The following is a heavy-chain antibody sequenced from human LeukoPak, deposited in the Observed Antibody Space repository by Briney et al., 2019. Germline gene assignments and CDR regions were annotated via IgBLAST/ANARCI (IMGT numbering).Heavy chain of an antibody. D-gene: IGHD3-10*01. J-gene: IGHJ4*02. Sequence: QPGGSLRLSCAASGFTFSSYAMSWVRRAPGKGLEWISGISGSGGSTYYADSVKGRFAISRDNSKNTLYLQMNSLRADDTAVYYCAKVPASGTSYKGFDSWGQGTLVTVSS. V-gene: IGHV3-23*01. CDR2: ISGSGGST. CDR3: AKVPASGTSYKGFDS. CDR1: GFTFSSYA.